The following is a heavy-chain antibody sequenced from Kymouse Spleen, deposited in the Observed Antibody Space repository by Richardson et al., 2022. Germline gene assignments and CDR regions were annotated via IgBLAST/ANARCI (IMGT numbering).Heavy chain of an antibody. J-gene: IGHJ6*02. Sequence: QVQLQQWGAGLLKPSETLSLTCAVYGGSFSGYYWSWIRQPPGKGLEWIGEINHSGSTNYNPSLKSRVTISVDTSKNQFSLKLSSVTAADTAVYYCARKVAAREYYYYYGMDVWGQGTTVTVSS. CDR2: INHSGST. V-gene: IGHV4-34*01. CDR3: ARKVAAREYYYYYGMDV. CDR1: GGSFSGYY. D-gene: IGHD6-6*01.